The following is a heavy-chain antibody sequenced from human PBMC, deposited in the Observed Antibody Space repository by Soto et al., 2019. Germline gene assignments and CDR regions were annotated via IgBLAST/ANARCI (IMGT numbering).Heavy chain of an antibody. Sequence: QVQLQESGPGLVKPSETLSLTCTVSGGSISSYYWSWIRQPPGKELEWIGYIYYSGSTNYTPSRKSRVTISVDTSKNEFSLRLSSVTAADTAVYYCARARGGYIDDWGQGTLVTVSS. V-gene: IGHV4-59*01. CDR1: GGSISSYY. J-gene: IGHJ4*02. CDR2: IYYSGST. CDR3: ARARGGYIDD. D-gene: IGHD2-15*01.